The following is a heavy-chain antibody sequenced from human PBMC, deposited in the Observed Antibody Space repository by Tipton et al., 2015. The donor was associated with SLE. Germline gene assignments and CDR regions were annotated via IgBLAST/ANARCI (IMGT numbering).Heavy chain of an antibody. Sequence: TLSLTCAVYGGSFSGYYWSWIRQPPGKGLEWIGEINHSGSTNYNPSLKSRVTISVDTSKNQFSLKLSSVTAADTAVYYCARGDWYFDLWGRGTLVTVPS. CDR1: GGSFSGYY. J-gene: IGHJ2*01. CDR2: INHSGST. V-gene: IGHV4-34*01. CDR3: ARGDWYFDL.